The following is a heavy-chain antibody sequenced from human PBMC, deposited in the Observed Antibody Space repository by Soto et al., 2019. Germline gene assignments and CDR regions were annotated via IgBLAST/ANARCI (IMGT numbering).Heavy chain of an antibody. D-gene: IGHD5-18*01. CDR2: MNPNSGNT. Sequence: ASVKVSCKASGYTFTSYDINWVRQATGQGLEWMGWMNPNSGNTGYAQKFQGRVTMTRNTSISTAYMELSSLRSEDTAVYYCARGSEWIQLWFKVYGMDVWGQGTTVTVS. J-gene: IGHJ6*02. V-gene: IGHV1-8*01. CDR1: GYTFTSYD. CDR3: ARGSEWIQLWFKVYGMDV.